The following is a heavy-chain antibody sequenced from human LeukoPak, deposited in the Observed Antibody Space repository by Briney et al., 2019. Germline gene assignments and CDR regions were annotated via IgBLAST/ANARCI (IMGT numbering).Heavy chain of an antibody. Sequence: ASVKVSCKASGGTFSSYAISWVRQAPGQGLEWMGWMNPNSGNTGYAQKFQGRVTMTRNTSISTAYMELSSLRSEDTAVYYCARGRRGRVVVVSGYAFDIWGQGTMVTASS. J-gene: IGHJ3*02. CDR1: GGTFSSYA. CDR2: MNPNSGNT. V-gene: IGHV1-8*02. D-gene: IGHD3-22*01. CDR3: ARGRRGRVVVVSGYAFDI.